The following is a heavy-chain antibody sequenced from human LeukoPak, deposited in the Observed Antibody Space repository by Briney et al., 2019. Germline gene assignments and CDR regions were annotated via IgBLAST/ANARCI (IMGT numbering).Heavy chain of an antibody. J-gene: IGHJ4*02. CDR2: IYYSGST. Sequence: SETLSLTCTVSGGSISTYYWSWIRQPPGKGLEWIGHIYYSGSTNYNPSLKSRVTISVDTSDNQFSLKLTSVTAADTAMYYCARHRGEFDYWGQGTLVTVSS. D-gene: IGHD3-10*01. CDR3: ARHRGEFDY. CDR1: GGSISTYY. V-gene: IGHV4-59*08.